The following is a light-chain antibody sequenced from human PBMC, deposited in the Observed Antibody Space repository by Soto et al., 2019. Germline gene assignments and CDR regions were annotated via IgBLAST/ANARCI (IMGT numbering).Light chain of an antibody. Sequence: EIVLTQSPGTLSLSPGERATLSCRASQRIRFNYLDWYRQKPGQAPRLLIYGGSTRAAGIPDRFSGGGSGTDFTLTISRLEPEDFAVYYCQQFSSYPLTFGGGTKVDIK. CDR3: QQFSSYPLT. CDR2: GGS. CDR1: QRIRFNY. J-gene: IGKJ4*01. V-gene: IGKV3-20*01.